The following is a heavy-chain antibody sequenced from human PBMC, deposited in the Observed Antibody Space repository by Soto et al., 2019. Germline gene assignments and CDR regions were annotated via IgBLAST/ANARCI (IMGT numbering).Heavy chain of an antibody. J-gene: IGHJ4*02. D-gene: IGHD2-15*01. CDR3: AAPYTTSPGRWYLDY. CDR1: GFTFSNYA. V-gene: IGHV3-23*01. Sequence: GGSLRLSCAASGFTFSNYALSWVRQAPGKGLEWVSIICAGGGCTFYADSVKGRFTISRDNSRNTLFLQMNGLRGEDTAVYYCAAPYTTSPGRWYLDYWGQGTLVTVSS. CDR2: ICAGGGCT.